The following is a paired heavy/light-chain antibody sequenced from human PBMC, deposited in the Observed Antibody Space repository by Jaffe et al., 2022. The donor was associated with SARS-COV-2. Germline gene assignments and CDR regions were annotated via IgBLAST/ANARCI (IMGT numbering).Heavy chain of an antibody. CDR3: AKVAGPSRFTNPLDN. CDR2: ISWDGYSI. J-gene: IGHJ4*02. D-gene: IGHD3-16*01. CDR1: GFTFDDYT. Sequence: EVQLVESGGVVVQPGGSLRLSCAASGFTFDDYTMHWVRQAPGKGLEWVSFISWDGYSIYYADSVKGRFTISRDNSKNSLYLQMNSLRTEDTAFYYCAKVAGPSRFTNPLDNWGRGTLVTVSS. V-gene: IGHV3-43*01.
Light chain of an antibody. CDR2: SAS. V-gene: IGKV3-15*01. J-gene: IGKJ4*01. Sequence: EIVMTQSPATLSVSPGERATLSCRASQSVRSNLGWYQQKPGQAPRLLIYSASTRATGIPARFNGSGSGTEFTLTISSLQSEDFAIYYCQQYNNWPPLTFGGGTKVEIK. CDR3: QQYNNWPPLT. CDR1: QSVRSN.